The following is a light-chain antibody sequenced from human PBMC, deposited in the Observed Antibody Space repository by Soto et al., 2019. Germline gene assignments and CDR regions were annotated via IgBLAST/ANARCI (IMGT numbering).Light chain of an antibody. CDR3: QTWGTGIP. CDR1: SGHSSYA. J-gene: IGLJ2*01. V-gene: IGLV4-69*01. CDR2: FNSDGSH. Sequence: QSVLTQSPSASASLGAWVKLTCTLSSGHSSYAIAWHQQQPEKGPRWLMKFNSDGSHSKGDGIPDRFSGSSSGTERYLTISSLQSEDEADYYCQTWGTGIPFGGGTKLTVL.